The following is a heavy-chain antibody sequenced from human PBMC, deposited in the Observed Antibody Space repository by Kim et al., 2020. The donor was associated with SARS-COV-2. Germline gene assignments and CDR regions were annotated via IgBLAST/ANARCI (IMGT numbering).Heavy chain of an antibody. CDR2: ISSSSSYI. V-gene: IGHV3-21*01. CDR3: ARDVGYCSSTSCRTNWFDP. CDR1: GFTFSSYS. J-gene: IGHJ5*02. D-gene: IGHD2-2*01. Sequence: GGSLRLSCAASGFTFSSYSMNWVRQAPGKGLEWVSSISSSSSYIYYADSVKGRFTISRDNAKNSLYLQMNSLRAEDTAVYYCARDVGYCSSTSCRTNWFDPWGQGTLVTVSS.